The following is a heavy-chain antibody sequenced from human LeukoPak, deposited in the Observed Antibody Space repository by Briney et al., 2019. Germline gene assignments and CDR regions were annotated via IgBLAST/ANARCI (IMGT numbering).Heavy chain of an antibody. V-gene: IGHV4-61*05. CDR3: ARGSLWFGELRY. D-gene: IGHD3-10*01. Sequence: SETLSLTCTVSGGSIFSSNSYWGWIRQPPGKGLEWIGYIYYSGSTNYNPSLKSRVTISVDTSKNQFSLKLSSVTAADTAVYYCARGSLWFGELRYWGQGPLVTVSS. CDR1: GGSIFSSNSY. J-gene: IGHJ4*02. CDR2: IYYSGST.